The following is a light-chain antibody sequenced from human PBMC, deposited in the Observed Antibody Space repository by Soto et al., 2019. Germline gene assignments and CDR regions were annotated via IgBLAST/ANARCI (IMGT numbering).Light chain of an antibody. CDR2: KAS. J-gene: IGKJ2*01. CDR3: QQFNSYPYT. V-gene: IGKV1-5*03. Sequence: IQLTQSPSTLSASVGDRVTLTCRASQSISSWLAWFQQKPGKAPKLLIYKASTLESGVPSRFSGSGSGTEFTLTISSLQPDDFATYYCQQFNSYPYTFGQGTKLEIK. CDR1: QSISSW.